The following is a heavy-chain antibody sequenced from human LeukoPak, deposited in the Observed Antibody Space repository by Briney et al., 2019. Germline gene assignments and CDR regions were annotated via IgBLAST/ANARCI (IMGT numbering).Heavy chain of an antibody. J-gene: IGHJ4*02. CDR1: GFTFTNYA. Sequence: GGSLRLSCAASGFTFTNYAMTWVRQAPGKGLEWVAVIWYDGSNKYYADSVKGRFTISRDNSKNTLYLQMNSLRAEDTAVYYCARGATYYDILTGHGDLDYWGQGTLVTVSS. CDR3: ARGATYYDILTGHGDLDY. CDR2: IWYDGSNK. D-gene: IGHD3-9*01. V-gene: IGHV3-33*08.